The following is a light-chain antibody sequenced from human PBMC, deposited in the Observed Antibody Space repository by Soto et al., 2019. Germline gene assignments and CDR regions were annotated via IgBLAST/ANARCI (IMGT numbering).Light chain of an antibody. CDR2: HVN. J-gene: IGLJ1*01. CDR1: SSDVGTYNF. V-gene: IGLV2-11*01. CDR3: SSNPGRYISV. Sequence: QSVLTQPRSVSGSPGQSVTISCTGTSSDVGTYNFVSWYQQHPGKAPKVMIYHVNKRPSGVPDRFSGSTSDNPASLTISGLQAEIDVEYCCSSNPGRYISVFGSGPNVTV.